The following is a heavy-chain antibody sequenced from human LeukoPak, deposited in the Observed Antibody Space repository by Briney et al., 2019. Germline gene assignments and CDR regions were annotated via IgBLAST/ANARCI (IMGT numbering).Heavy chain of an antibody. J-gene: IGHJ4*02. CDR2: ISATSTYI. D-gene: IGHD5-12*01. CDR1: GFTFSSYS. CDR3: VNLGYSD. V-gene: IGHV3-21*01. Sequence: AGGSLRLSCAASGFTFSSYSMNWVRRTPGKGLEWVSSISATSTYIYYADSVKGRFTLSRDNAKNSVYLQMNSLRVEDTAVYYCVNLGYSDGGQGTLVTVSS.